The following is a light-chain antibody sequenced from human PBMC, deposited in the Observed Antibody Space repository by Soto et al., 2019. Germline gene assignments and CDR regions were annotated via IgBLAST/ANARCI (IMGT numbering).Light chain of an antibody. V-gene: IGKV3-20*01. CDR3: QQYGSSLGVT. CDR2: DAS. J-gene: IGKJ4*01. CDR1: QSVATF. Sequence: EIVLTQSPVSLSLSPGERATLSCRASQSVATFLAWYQQKPGQAPRLLIFDASTRAPGIPDRFNGSGSGKAFTLTITSLEPEDFAVYYCQQYGSSLGVTFGGGTKVEIK.